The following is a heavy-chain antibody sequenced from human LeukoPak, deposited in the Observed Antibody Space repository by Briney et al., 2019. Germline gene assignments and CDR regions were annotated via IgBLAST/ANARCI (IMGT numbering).Heavy chain of an antibody. J-gene: IGHJ4*02. CDR3: ARDEGGDILTGYYEAPAYFDY. CDR1: GFTFSTYS. V-gene: IGHV3-30*04. Sequence: GRSLRLSCAASGFTFSTYSIHWVRQAPGKGLEWLAVISYDGVNKYYAESVKGRFTISSDNAKNSLYLQMNSLRAEDTAVYYCARDEGGDILTGYYEAPAYFDYWGQGTLVTVSS. D-gene: IGHD3-9*01. CDR2: ISYDGVNK.